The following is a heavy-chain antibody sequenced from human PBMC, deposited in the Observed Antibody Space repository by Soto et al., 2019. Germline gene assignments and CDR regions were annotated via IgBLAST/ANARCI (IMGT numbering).Heavy chain of an antibody. V-gene: IGHV4-34*01. Sequence: SLPMPVTWAVYGGKFSDYYWSWISQTKGKGLEWIGEINHRGSTNYNPSLKSRVTISVDTSKNQFSLKLSSVTAADTAVYSCARGLMFRVSGSYYKRDYHSDLGVRAKGPSVPVS. D-gene: IGHD3-10*01. CDR2: INHRGST. J-gene: IGHJ6*04. CDR3: ARGLMFRVSGSYYKRDYHSDLGV. CDR1: GGKFSDYY.